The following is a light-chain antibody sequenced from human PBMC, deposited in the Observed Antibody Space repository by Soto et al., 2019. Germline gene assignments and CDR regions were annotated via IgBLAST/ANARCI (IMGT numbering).Light chain of an antibody. CDR3: QLSYSTPPWT. CDR1: QSIASY. J-gene: IGKJ1*01. CDR2: AAS. Sequence: DIQMTQSPSSLSASVGDRVTMPCRASQSIASYLNWYQHKPGKAPELLIYAASSLQSGVPSRFSGSGSGTDFTLTISSLQPEDFATYYCQLSYSTPPWTFGQGTKVEIK. V-gene: IGKV1-39*01.